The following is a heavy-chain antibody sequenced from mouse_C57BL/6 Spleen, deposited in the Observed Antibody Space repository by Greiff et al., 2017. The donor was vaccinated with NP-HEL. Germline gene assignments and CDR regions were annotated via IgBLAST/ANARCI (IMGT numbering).Heavy chain of an antibody. CDR2: IDPSDSYT. CDR3: ARGVYGNYETFYAMDY. Sequence: QVQLQQPGAELVKPGASVKLSCKASGYTFTSYWMQWVKQRPGQGLEWIGEIDPSDSYTNYNQKFKGKATLTVDTSSSTAYMQLSSLTSEDSAVYYCARGVYGNYETFYAMDYWGQGTSVTVSS. CDR1: GYTFTSYW. V-gene: IGHV1-50*01. J-gene: IGHJ4*01. D-gene: IGHD2-1*01.